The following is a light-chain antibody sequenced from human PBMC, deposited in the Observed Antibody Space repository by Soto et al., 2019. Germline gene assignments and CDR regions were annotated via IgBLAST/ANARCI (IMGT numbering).Light chain of an antibody. V-gene: IGKV1-33*01. CDR3: QQYDNLFT. Sequence: DIQMTQSPSSLSASVGDRVTITCQARQDISNYLNWYQQKPGKAPKLLIYDASNLETGVPSRFSGNGSGTDFTFTISSLQPEDIETYYCQQYDNLFTFGQGTRLEIK. CDR1: QDISNY. CDR2: DAS. J-gene: IGKJ5*01.